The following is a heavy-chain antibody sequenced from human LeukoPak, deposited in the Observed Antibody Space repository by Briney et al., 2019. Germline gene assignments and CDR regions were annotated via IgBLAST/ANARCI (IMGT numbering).Heavy chain of an antibody. D-gene: IGHD4-23*01. CDR2: INHSGST. CDR3: ARDSNSLVY. CDR1: GGSFSGYY. Sequence: SETLSLTCAVYGGSFSGYYWSWIRQPPGKGLEWIGEINHSGSTNYNPSLKGRVTISVDTSKNQFSLKLSSVTAADTAVYYCARDSNSLVYWGQGTLVTVSS. V-gene: IGHV4-34*01. J-gene: IGHJ4*02.